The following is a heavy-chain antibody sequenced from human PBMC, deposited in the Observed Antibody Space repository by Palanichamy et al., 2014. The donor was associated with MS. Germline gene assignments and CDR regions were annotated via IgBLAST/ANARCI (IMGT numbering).Heavy chain of an antibody. CDR2: IRSKTDGGTT. CDR1: GFNFSSAW. Sequence: EVQLVESGGGLVQPGGSLRVSCAASGFNFSSAWMSWVRQAPGKGLEWVGRIRSKTDGGTTDYAAPVKGRFTLSRDDSKNTLYLQMNTLKTEDTAVYYCTTLGGYTHGQDYWGQGTLVTVSS. V-gene: IGHV3-15*01. CDR3: TTLGGYTHGQDY. J-gene: IGHJ4*02. D-gene: IGHD5-18*01.